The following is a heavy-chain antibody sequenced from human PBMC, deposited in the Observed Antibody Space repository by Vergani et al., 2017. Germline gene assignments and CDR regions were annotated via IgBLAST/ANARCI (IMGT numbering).Heavy chain of an antibody. V-gene: IGHV1-69*02. D-gene: IGHD4-23*01. J-gene: IGHJ4*02. CDR1: GGTFSSYT. Sequence: QVQLVQSGAEVKKPGSSVKVSCKASGGTFSSYTISWVRQAPGQGLEWMGRIIPILGIANYAQKFQGRVTITADKSTSTAYMELSSLRSDDTAVYYCARGFVDGGNFDYWGQGTLVTVSS. CDR3: ARGFVDGGNFDY. CDR2: IIPILGIA.